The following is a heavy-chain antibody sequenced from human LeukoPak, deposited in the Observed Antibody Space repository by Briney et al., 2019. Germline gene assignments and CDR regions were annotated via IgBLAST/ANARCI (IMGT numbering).Heavy chain of an antibody. D-gene: IGHD6-19*01. CDR3: ARVATAVAGTDFDY. J-gene: IGHJ4*02. V-gene: IGHV1-8*01. CDR1: GYTFTSYD. Sequence: VASVKVSCKASGYTFTSYDTNWVRQATGQGLEWMGWMNPNSGSTGYAQKFQGRVTMTRNTSITTAYMELSSLRSEDTAVYYCARVATAVAGTDFDYWGQGTLVTVSS. CDR2: MNPNSGST.